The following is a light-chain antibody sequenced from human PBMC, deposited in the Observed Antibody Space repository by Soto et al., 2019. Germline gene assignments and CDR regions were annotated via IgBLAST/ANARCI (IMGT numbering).Light chain of an antibody. CDR2: KAS. J-gene: IGKJ1*01. CDR3: LQYDVYPPS. CDR1: QSISIW. V-gene: IGKV1-5*03. Sequence: DIQVTQSPSTLSASVGDRVTITCRASQSISIWLAWHQQKPGHAPKLLIDKASNLQSGVPSRFSGSGLGTEFTLTISSLQPDDIATYYCLQYDVYPPSFGQGTKVEIK.